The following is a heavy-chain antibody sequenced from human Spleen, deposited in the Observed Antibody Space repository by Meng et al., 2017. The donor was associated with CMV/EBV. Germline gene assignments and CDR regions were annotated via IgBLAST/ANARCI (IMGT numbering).Heavy chain of an antibody. V-gene: IGHV3-74*01. CDR1: GFTFRNYW. CDR2: INNDGSST. D-gene: IGHD3-10*01. J-gene: IGHJ4*02. Sequence: GESLKISCAASGFTFRNYWMHWVRQVPGRGLVWVSRINNDGSSTKYADSVKGRFTISRDNAKNILYLQMDSLRAEDTAVYYCVLGAARYVGPDYWGQGTLVTVSS. CDR3: VLGAARYVGPDY.